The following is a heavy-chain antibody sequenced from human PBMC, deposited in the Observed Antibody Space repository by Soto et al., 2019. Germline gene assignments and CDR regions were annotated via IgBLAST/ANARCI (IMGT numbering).Heavy chain of an antibody. CDR3: ATSPTGSYVHFDY. V-gene: IGHV4-39*01. J-gene: IGHJ4*02. D-gene: IGHD1-26*01. CDR2: IYYSGST. Sequence: PSETLSLTCTVSGGSISSSSYYWGWIRQPPGKGLEWIGSIYYSGSTYYNPSLKSRLTISVDTSKNQFSLKLSSVTAADTAVYYCATSPTGSYVHFDYWGQGALVTVSS. CDR1: GGSISSSSYY.